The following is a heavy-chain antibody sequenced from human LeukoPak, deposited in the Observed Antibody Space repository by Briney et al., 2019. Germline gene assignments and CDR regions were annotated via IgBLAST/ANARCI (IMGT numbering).Heavy chain of an antibody. Sequence: SETLSLTCTVSGDSVTSGTFYWAWLRQPPGKGLEWIATVYYTGSTYYNPSLKSRVTISIDTSKNQFSLKLRSVVAPDTALYYCARHSGSGSLSRPFDPWGQGALVTVSS. CDR1: GDSVTSGTFY. CDR2: VYYTGST. CDR3: ARHSGSGSLSRPFDP. D-gene: IGHD3-10*01. V-gene: IGHV4-39*01. J-gene: IGHJ5*02.